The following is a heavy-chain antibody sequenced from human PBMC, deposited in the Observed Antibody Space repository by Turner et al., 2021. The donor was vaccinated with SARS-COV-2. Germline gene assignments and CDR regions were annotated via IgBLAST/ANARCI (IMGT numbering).Heavy chain of an antibody. CDR2: ISGSGGST. V-gene: IGHV3-23*01. D-gene: IGHD1-26*01. CDR1: GLTFSSYA. J-gene: IGHJ4*02. Sequence: EVQLLESGGGLVQPGGSLRLSCAASGLTFSSYAMSWVRQAPGKGLEWVSAISGSGGSTYYADSVKGRFTISRDNSKNTLYLQMNSRRAEDTAVYYCAQDLGGSYNYWGQGTLVTVSS. CDR3: AQDLGGSYNY.